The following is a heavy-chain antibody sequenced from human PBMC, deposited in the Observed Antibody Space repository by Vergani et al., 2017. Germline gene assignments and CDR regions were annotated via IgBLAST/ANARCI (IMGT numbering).Heavy chain of an antibody. CDR3: ARDXGGNPPDYYYYMDV. CDR2: IYHSGST. CDR1: GGSISSGGYS. J-gene: IGHJ6*03. Sequence: QLQLQESASGLVKPSQTLALTCAVSGGSISSGGYSWSWIRQPPGKGLEWSGYIYHSGSTYYNPSLKSRVTISVDRSKNQFSLKLSSVTAADTAVYYCARDXGGNPPDYYYYMDVWGKRTTVTVSS. D-gene: IGHD4-23*01. V-gene: IGHV4-30-2*01.